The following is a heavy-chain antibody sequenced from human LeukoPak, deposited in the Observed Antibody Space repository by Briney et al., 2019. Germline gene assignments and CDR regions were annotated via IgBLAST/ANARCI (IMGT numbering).Heavy chain of an antibody. CDR2: TIPIFGTA. V-gene: IGHV1-69*06. D-gene: IGHD7-27*01. CDR3: ARATGANYHFDY. J-gene: IGHJ4*02. Sequence: SVKVSCKASGGTFSSCAISWVRQAPGQGLEWMGGTIPIFGTANYAQKFQGRVTITADKSTSTAYMELSSLRSEDTAVYYCARATGANYHFDYRGQGTLVTVSS. CDR1: GGTFSSCA.